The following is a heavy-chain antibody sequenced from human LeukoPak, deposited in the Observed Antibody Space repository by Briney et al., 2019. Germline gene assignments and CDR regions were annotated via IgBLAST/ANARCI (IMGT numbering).Heavy chain of an antibody. D-gene: IGHD3-22*01. CDR3: ARDKGDYYDSIGSH. CDR1: GYTFTSYG. J-gene: IGHJ4*02. V-gene: IGHV1-18*01. Sequence: ASVTVSCKASGYTFTSYGISWVRQAPGQGLEWMGWISAYNGNTNYAQKLQGRVTMTPDTSTSTAYMELRSLRSDDTAVYYCARDKGDYYDSIGSHWGQGTLVTVSS. CDR2: ISAYNGNT.